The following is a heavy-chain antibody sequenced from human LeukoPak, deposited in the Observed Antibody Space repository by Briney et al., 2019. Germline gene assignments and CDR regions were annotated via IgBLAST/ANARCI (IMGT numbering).Heavy chain of an antibody. CDR1: GYTFTSYD. J-gene: IGHJ3*02. Sequence: ASVKVSCKASGYTFTSYDINWVRQATGQGLEWMGWMNPNSGNTGYAQKFQGRVTMTRNTSISTAYMELSSLRAEDTAVYYCAKNLLELYGVALPGDIWGQGTMVTVSS. CDR2: MNPNSGNT. D-gene: IGHD3-3*01. V-gene: IGHV1-8*01. CDR3: AKNLLELYGVALPGDI.